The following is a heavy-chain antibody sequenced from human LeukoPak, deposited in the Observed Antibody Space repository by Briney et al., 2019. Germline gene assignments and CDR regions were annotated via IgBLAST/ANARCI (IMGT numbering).Heavy chain of an antibody. CDR2: IWYDGSNK. J-gene: IGHJ6*03. CDR1: GFTFISYG. V-gene: IGHV3-33*06. CDR3: AKDAPDYYYYMDV. D-gene: IGHD1-14*01. Sequence: GGSLRVSCAASGFTFISYGMHWVREARGKGLEWVAVIWYDGSNKYYADSVKGRFTISRDNSKNTLYLQMNSLRAEDTAVYYCAKDAPDYYYYMDVWGKGTTVTVSS.